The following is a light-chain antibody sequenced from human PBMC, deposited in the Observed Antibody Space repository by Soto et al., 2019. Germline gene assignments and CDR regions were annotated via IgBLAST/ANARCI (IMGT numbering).Light chain of an antibody. CDR1: RCVSSTY. CDR2: GVS. Sequence: EIVLTQSPGTLSLSPGERATVSCRASRCVSSTYLAWYQQKPGQAPRLLIYGVSSRATGLPDRFSGSGSGTDFTLTISRLEPEDFAVYYCQQYGSSPPYTFGQGTKLEIK. CDR3: QQYGSSPPYT. V-gene: IGKV3-20*01. J-gene: IGKJ2*01.